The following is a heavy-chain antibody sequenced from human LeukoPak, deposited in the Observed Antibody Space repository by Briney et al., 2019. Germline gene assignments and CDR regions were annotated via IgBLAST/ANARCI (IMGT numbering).Heavy chain of an antibody. D-gene: IGHD3-10*01. Sequence: QAGGSLRFSCAASGFTFSSYGMGWVRQAPGKGLECVSTITGSGYSTYYADSVKGRFTISRDNSKNTLHLQMDSLRAEDTAVYYCAKRLLGLWMFDYWGQGTLVTVSS. CDR2: ITGSGYST. CDR1: GFTFSSYG. V-gene: IGHV3-23*01. J-gene: IGHJ4*02. CDR3: AKRLLGLWMFDY.